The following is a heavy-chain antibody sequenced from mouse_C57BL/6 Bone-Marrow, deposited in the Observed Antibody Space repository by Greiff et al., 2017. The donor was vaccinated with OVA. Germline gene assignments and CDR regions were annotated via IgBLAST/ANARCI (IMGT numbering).Heavy chain of an antibody. CDR2: IDPENGDT. Sequence: DVKLQESGAELVRPGASVKLSCTASGFNIKDDYMHWVKQRPEQGLEWIGWIDPENGDTEYASKFQGKATITADTSSNTAYLQLSSLTSEDTAVYYCTTRGNYGDYWGQGTTLTVSS. V-gene: IGHV14-4*01. D-gene: IGHD2-1*01. J-gene: IGHJ2*01. CDR1: GFNIKDDY. CDR3: TTRGNYGDY.